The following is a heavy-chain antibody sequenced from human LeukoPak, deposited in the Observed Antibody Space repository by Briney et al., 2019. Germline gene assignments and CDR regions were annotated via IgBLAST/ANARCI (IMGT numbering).Heavy chain of an antibody. CDR1: GYILTNNW. CDR3: ARVGRGVIVATIHY. V-gene: IGHV5-51*01. Sequence: GESLKISCKISGYILTNNWIGWVRQVPGKGLEWMGLIYPGNSDTKYSPSFQGQVTFSVDKSISTAYLQWSSLKASDTAMYYCARVGRGVIVATIHYWGQGTLVTVSS. D-gene: IGHD5-12*01. CDR2: IYPGNSDT. J-gene: IGHJ4*02.